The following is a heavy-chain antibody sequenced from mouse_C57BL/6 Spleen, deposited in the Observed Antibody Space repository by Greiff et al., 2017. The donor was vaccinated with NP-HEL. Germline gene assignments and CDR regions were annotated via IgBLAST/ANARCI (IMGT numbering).Heavy chain of an antibody. CDR3: ARNGPDGYFYYAMDY. CDR2: IWSGGST. Sequence: QVQLKESGPGLVQPSQSLSITCTVSGFSLTSYGVHWVRQSPGKGLEWLGVIWSGGSTDYNAAFISRLSISKDNSKSQVFFKMNSLQADDTAIYYCARNGPDGYFYYAMDYWGQGTSVTVSS. J-gene: IGHJ4*01. D-gene: IGHD2-3*01. CDR1: GFSLTSYG. V-gene: IGHV2-2*01.